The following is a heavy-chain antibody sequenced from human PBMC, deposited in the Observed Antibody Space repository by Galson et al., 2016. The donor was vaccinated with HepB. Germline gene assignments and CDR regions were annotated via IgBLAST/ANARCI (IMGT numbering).Heavy chain of an antibody. D-gene: IGHD1-14*01. CDR3: AKGPGSRLKRAFDI. Sequence: SLRLSCAASGLTFSGFAMSWVRQAPGKGLEWVSSITSSSSGSYYAESVRGRFTISRDNSQNTRYLEMHSLRAEDTAVYYCAKGPGSRLKRAFDIWGQGTMVTVSS. CDR2: ITSSSSGS. V-gene: IGHV3-23*01. J-gene: IGHJ3*02. CDR1: GLTFSGFA.